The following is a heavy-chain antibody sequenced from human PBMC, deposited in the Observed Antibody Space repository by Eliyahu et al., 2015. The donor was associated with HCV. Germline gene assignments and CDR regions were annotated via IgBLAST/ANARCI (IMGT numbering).Heavy chain of an antibody. V-gene: IGHV2-26*01. CDR3: ARMSDVGWLYSGNGYFDF. J-gene: IGHJ4*02. D-gene: IGHD2-2*02. Sequence: QVTLKESGPVLVKPTETLMVTCTVSGFSLNNARVGVSWIRQPPGKALEWLAHIFSNGGKSYSTSLKSRLTISKDTSKSQVVLTMTNMDPVDTATYYCARMSDVGWLYSGNGYFDFWGQGTLVTVSS. CDR2: IFSNGGK. CDR1: GFSLNNARVG.